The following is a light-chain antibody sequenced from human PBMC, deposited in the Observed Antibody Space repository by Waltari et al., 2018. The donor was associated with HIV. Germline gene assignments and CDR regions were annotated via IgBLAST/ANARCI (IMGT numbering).Light chain of an antibody. CDR2: KDS. J-gene: IGLJ2*01. CDR3: YSAADNNLRI. CDR1: LLTEQY. V-gene: IGLV3-27*01. Sequence: SYQLTQPSSVSVSPGQTARITCSGALLTEQYARWFQQTPGHAPVLLIYKDSERPSGIPGRFSGSSSGTTVTLTISGAQVEDEGDYYCYSAADNNLRIFGGGTKLTVL.